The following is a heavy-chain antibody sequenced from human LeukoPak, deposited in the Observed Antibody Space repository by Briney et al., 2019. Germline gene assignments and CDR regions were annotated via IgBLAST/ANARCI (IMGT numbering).Heavy chain of an antibody. V-gene: IGHV4-59*08. Sequence: SETLSLTCTVSGGSISSYYWSWIRQPPGKGLEWIGYIYYSGSTNYNPSLKSRVTISVDTSKNQFSLKLSSVTAADTAVDYCARLVTTSGGYCSGGSCRGWFDPWGQGTLVTVSS. CDR2: IYYSGST. J-gene: IGHJ5*02. D-gene: IGHD2-15*01. CDR3: ARLVTTSGGYCSGGSCRGWFDP. CDR1: GGSISSYY.